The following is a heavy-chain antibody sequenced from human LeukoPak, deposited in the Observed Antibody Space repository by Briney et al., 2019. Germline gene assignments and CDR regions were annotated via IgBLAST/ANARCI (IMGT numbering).Heavy chain of an antibody. CDR3: ARGYYSSSRFDS. J-gene: IGHJ4*02. CDR2: VNSDGSTT. D-gene: IGHD6-13*01. CDR1: GFPFSNYC. Sequence: GGSLRLSCAASGFPFSNYCMHWVRQAPGKGLVWVSRVNSDGSTTNYADSVKGRFTISRDNAENTLYMRMNSLRPEDTAVYYCARGYYSSSRFDSWGQGTLVTVSS. V-gene: IGHV3-74*01.